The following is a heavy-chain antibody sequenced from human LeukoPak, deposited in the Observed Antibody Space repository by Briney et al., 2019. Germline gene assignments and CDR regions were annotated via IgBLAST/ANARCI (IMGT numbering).Heavy chain of an antibody. CDR1: GGSISRDF. V-gene: IGHV4-59*01. J-gene: IGHJ5*02. CDR3: ASGYGDYWFDP. D-gene: IGHD4-17*01. CDR2: IYHTGST. Sequence: SETLSLTCTVSGGSISRDFWSWIRQPPGKGLEWIGYIYHTGSTNYNPSFKSRVTISIDTSKNQFSLRLSSVTAADTAVYYCASGYGDYWFDPWGQGTLVTVSS.